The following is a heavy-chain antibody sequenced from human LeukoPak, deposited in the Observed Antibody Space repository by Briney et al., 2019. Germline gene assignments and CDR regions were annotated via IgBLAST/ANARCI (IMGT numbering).Heavy chain of an antibody. Sequence: SETLSLTCTVSGGSISSSSYYWGWIRQPPGKGLEWIGSIYYSGSTYYNPSLKSRVTISVDTSKNQFSLKLSSVTAADTAVYYCARRIYYGSGSYSYIDYWGQGTLVTVSS. D-gene: IGHD3-10*01. CDR3: ARRIYYGSGSYSYIDY. CDR2: IYYSGST. CDR1: GGSISSSSYY. J-gene: IGHJ4*02. V-gene: IGHV4-39*01.